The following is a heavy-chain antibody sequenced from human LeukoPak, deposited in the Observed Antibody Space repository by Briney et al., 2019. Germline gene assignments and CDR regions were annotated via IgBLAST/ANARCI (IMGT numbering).Heavy chain of an antibody. CDR2: IRYDGSNK. D-gene: IGHD6-25*01. CDR1: GFTFSSYG. CDR3: AAAGAMDV. Sequence: PGGSLRLSCAASGFTFSSYGMHWVRQAPGKGLEWVEFIRYDGSNKYYAGSVKGRFTISRDNSKNTLYLQMNSLRAEDTAVYYCAAAGAMDVWGKGTTVTVSS. V-gene: IGHV3-30*02. J-gene: IGHJ6*03.